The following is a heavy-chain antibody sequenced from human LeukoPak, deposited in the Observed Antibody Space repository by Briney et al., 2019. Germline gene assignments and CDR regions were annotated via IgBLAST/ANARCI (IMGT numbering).Heavy chain of an antibody. CDR1: GFTFSNAW. CDR2: MSGTSSAI. Sequence: GGSLRLSCAASGFTFSNAWMSWVRQAPGKGLEWVSFMSGTSSAIYYADSVKGRFTISRDNAKNSLFLQMNSLRVEDTAVYYCARSTGDLDYWGQGTLVTVSS. CDR3: ARSTGDLDY. J-gene: IGHJ4*02. D-gene: IGHD7-27*01. V-gene: IGHV3-48*04.